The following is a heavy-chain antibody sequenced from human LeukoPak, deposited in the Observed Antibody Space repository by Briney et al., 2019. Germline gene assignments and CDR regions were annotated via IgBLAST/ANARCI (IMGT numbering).Heavy chain of an antibody. Sequence: ASVTVSCKASGYTFTGSGWYLYGLREAPGQGLECVGWIHPNNCATLYAQKFQGRVAMTTDTSISTAYMELSRLRPDDTAMYYCARDGPAQMVDFDYWGQGTLVTVSS. V-gene: IGHV1-2*02. CDR1: GYTFTGSGWY. D-gene: IGHD3-10*01. CDR2: IHPNNCAT. CDR3: ARDGPAQMVDFDY. J-gene: IGHJ4*02.